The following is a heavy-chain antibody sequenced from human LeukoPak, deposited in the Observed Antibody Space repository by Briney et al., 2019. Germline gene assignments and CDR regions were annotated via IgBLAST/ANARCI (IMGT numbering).Heavy chain of an antibody. V-gene: IGHV3-53*01. J-gene: IGHJ4*02. D-gene: IGHD1-1*01. CDR3: AREMGAATTYFDY. CDR1: GFTVSSNY. Sequence: GGSLRLSCAASGFTVSSNYMSWVRQAPGKGLEWVSVLYSGGKTYYADSAKGRFTISRDSSTNTLYLQMESLRPEDTAVYYCAREMGAATTYFDYWGQGTLVIVSS. CDR2: LYSGGKT.